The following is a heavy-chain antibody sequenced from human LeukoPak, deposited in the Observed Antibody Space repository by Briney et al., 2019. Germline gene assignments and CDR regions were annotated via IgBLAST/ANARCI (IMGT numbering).Heavy chain of an antibody. Sequence: AGGSLRLSCAASGFTFSNYAMSWVRQAPGKGLEWVSGVSDGAGRTSYADSVTGRFTISRDNARRILYLQMNSLRAEDTAVYYCAKDVCNGAGCHFFDYWGQGTVVTVSS. CDR2: VSDGAGRT. J-gene: IGHJ4*02. CDR1: GFTFSNYA. D-gene: IGHD2-15*01. CDR3: AKDVCNGAGCHFFDY. V-gene: IGHV3-23*01.